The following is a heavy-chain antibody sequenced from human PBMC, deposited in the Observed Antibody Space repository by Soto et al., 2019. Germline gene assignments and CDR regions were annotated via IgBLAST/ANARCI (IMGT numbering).Heavy chain of an antibody. V-gene: IGHV3-30*18. J-gene: IGHJ2*01. CDR1: GFTFSNYG. CDR3: AKISSPVTTPVWYFDL. CDR2: ISYDGSNK. D-gene: IGHD4-17*01. Sequence: QVQLVESGGGVVQPGRSLRLSCAASGFTFSNYGMHWVRQAPGKGLEWVAVISYDGSNKYYADSVKGRFTISRDNSKNTLYLEMNSLRAEDTAVYYCAKISSPVTTPVWYFDLWGRGTLVTVSS.